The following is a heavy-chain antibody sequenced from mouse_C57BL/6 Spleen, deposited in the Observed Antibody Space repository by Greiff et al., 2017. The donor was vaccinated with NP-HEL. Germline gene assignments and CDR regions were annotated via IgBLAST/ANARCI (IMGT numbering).Heavy chain of an antibody. D-gene: IGHD1-1*01. J-gene: IGHJ4*01. CDR1: GYTFTSYW. Sequence: VQLQQPGAELVKPGASVKLSCKASGYTFTSYWMHWVKQRPGRGLEWIGRIDPNSGGTKYNEKFKSKATLTVDKPSSTAYMQLSSLTSEDSAVYYCARRNFHYYGTSDSMDYWGQGTSVTVSS. V-gene: IGHV1-72*01. CDR2: IDPNSGGT. CDR3: ARRNFHYYGTSDSMDY.